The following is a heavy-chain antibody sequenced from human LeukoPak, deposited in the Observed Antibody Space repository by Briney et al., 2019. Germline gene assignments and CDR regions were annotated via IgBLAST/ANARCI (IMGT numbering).Heavy chain of an antibody. CDR3: AKEQGDFRSGYYTCVFDY. D-gene: IGHD3-3*01. CDR1: GFTFSSYG. V-gene: IGHV3-30*02. CDR2: IRYDGSNT. Sequence: GGSLRLSCAASGFTFSSYGMHWVRQAPGKGLEWVAFIRYDGSNTYYADSVKGRFTISRDNSKNTLYLQMNSLRAEDTAVYYCAKEQGDFRSGYYTCVFDYWGQGTLVSVSS. J-gene: IGHJ4*02.